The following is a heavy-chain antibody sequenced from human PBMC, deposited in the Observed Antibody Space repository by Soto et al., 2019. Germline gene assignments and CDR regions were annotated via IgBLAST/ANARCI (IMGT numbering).Heavy chain of an antibody. J-gene: IGHJ4*02. D-gene: IGHD3-9*01. V-gene: IGHV4-59*12. CDR3: ARVPLYYDILTGYSRGYFDY. Sequence: SETLSLTCTVSGTSISSYYWSWIRQPPGKGLEWIANIHYSGSTNYNPSLKSRVTISVDTSKNQFSLKLSSVTAADTAVYYCARVPLYYDILTGYSRGYFDYWGQGTLVTVSS. CDR2: IHYSGST. CDR1: GTSISSYY.